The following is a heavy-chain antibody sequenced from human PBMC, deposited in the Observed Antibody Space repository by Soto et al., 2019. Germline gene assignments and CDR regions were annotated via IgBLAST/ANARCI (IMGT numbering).Heavy chain of an antibody. J-gene: IGHJ6*03. D-gene: IGHD1-7*01. V-gene: IGHV6-1*01. CDR3: AGTTSHQWYYMDV. CDR2: TYYRSRWYN. Sequence: SQTLSLTCVISGDSVSSNSAAWNWIRLSPSRGLEWLARTYYRSRWYNDYAVFVRSRITVNPDTSKNQFSLQLTSVTPEDTAVYYCAGTTSHQWYYMDVWGKGTTVTVSS. CDR1: GDSVSSNSAA.